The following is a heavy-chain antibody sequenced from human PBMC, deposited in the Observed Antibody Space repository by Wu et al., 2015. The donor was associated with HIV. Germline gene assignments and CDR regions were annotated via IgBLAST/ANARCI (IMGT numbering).Heavy chain of an antibody. D-gene: IGHD3-16*01. J-gene: IGHJ3*02. Sequence: QVQLVQSGAEMKKPGASVNISCKASGYAFTSYYIHWVRQAPGHGLEWMGWVSTSNVGANYAQRLQGRVTMTTDMATNTAYMELRGLRFDDTAIYYCAREKGGTFDIWGQGTMVTVSS. CDR3: AREKGGTFDI. CDR1: GYAFTSYY. CDR2: VSTSNVGA. V-gene: IGHV1-18*04.